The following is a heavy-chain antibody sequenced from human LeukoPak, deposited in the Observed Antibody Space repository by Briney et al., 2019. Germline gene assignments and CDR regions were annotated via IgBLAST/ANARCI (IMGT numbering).Heavy chain of an antibody. CDR2: MNPNSGNT. D-gene: IGHD2-15*01. V-gene: IGHV1-8*03. CDR1: GYTFTSYD. CDR3: ARVGGGGICYLYFQH. Sequence: ASVKVSCKASGYTFTSYDINWVRQATGQGLEWMGWMNPNSGNTGYAQKFQGRVTITRDTSTSTAYMELRSLRSDDTAVYYCARVGGGGICYLYFQHWGQGTLVTVSS. J-gene: IGHJ1*01.